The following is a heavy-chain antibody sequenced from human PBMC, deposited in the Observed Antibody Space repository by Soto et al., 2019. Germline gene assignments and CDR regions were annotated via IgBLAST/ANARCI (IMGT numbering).Heavy chain of an antibody. CDR1: GFTFNKYA. CDR3: APTRYDYGDDAVGY. Sequence: EVQLLEYGGGLVQRGGSLRLSCVASGFTFNKYAMTWVRQAPGKGLEWVSSISGSSSTTYYADSVKGRFTISRDNSQNTVYLHMNTLSTEDTAVYYCAPTRYDYGDDAVGYWGQGTLVTDSS. CDR2: ISGSSSTT. J-gene: IGHJ4*01. D-gene: IGHD4-17*01. V-gene: IGHV3-23*01.